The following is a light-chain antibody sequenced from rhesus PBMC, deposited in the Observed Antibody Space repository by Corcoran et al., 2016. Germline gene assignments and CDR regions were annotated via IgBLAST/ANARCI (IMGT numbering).Light chain of an antibody. J-gene: IGKJ2*01. V-gene: IGKV1-74*01. CDR2: KAS. CDR1: ENVNNY. CDR3: QHGYGTPYS. Sequence: DIQMTQSPSSLSASVGDRVTITCRASENVNNYLNWYHQKPGKAPKLLIYKASTLQSGVPSRFSGSGSGTDYTFTISSLQPEDVATYYCQHGYGTPYSFGQETKVEIK.